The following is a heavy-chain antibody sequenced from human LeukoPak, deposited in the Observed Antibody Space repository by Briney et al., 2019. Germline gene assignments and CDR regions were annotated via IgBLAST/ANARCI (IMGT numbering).Heavy chain of an antibody. CDR2: IYYSGST. D-gene: IGHD3-22*01. V-gene: IGHV4-59*01. Sequence: SETLSLTCTVSGGSISSYYWSWIRQPPGKGLEWIGYIYYSGSTNYNPSLKSRVTISVDTSKNLFSLKLSSVTAADTAVYYCAKGVYDSSGRFDYWGQGTLVTVSS. CDR1: GGSISSYY. J-gene: IGHJ4*02. CDR3: AKGVYDSSGRFDY.